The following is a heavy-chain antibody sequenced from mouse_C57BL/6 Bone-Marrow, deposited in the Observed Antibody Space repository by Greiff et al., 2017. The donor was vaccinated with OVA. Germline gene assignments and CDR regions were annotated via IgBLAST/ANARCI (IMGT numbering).Heavy chain of an antibody. J-gene: IGHJ1*03. Sequence: EVHLVESGGGLVKPGGSLKLSCAASGFTFSDYGMHWVRQAPEKGLEWVAYISSGSSTIYYADTVKGRFTISRDNAKNTLFLQMASLRADDTARDYGAGRDYDGRNFDVWGTGTTVTVPS. CDR2: ISSGSSTI. V-gene: IGHV5-17*01. CDR1: GFTFSDYG. CDR3: AGRDYDGRNFDV. D-gene: IGHD1-1*01.